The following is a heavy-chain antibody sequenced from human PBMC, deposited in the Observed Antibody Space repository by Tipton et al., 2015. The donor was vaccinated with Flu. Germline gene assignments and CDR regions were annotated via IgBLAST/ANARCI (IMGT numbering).Heavy chain of an antibody. CDR1: GYPISRGYY. J-gene: IGHJ4*02. Sequence: TLSLTCAVSGYPISRGYYWGWIRQPPGKGLECIGSIYHNGDIHFNPSLKSRVSISVDTSNNRFSLNLTSVTAADTAVYYCARAEIGDFDYWGQGTLVTVSS. CDR3: ARAEIGDFDY. D-gene: IGHD2/OR15-2a*01. CDR2: IYHNGDI. V-gene: IGHV4-38-2*01.